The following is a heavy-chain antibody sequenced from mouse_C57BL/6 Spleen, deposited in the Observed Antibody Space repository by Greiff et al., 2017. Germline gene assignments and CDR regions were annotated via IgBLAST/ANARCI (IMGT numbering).Heavy chain of an antibody. CDR3: ARDYGSINWYFDV. J-gene: IGHJ1*03. Sequence: VKLLESGAELARPGASVKLSCKASGYTFTSYGISWVKQRTGQGLEWIGEIYPRSGNTYYNEKFKGKATLTADKSSSTAYMELRSLTSEDSAVYFCARDYGSINWYFDVWGTGTTVTVSS. D-gene: IGHD1-1*01. V-gene: IGHV1-81*01. CDR1: GYTFTSYG. CDR2: IYPRSGNT.